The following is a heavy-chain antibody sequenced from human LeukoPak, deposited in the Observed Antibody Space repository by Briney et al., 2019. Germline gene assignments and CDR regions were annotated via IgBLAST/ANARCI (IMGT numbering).Heavy chain of an antibody. D-gene: IGHD3-9*01. CDR1: GGPISSSSYY. V-gene: IGHV4-39*07. CDR2: IYYSGST. Sequence: SETLSLTCTVSGGPISSSSYYWGWIRQPPGKGLEWIGSIYYSGSTYYNPSLKSRVTISVDTSKNQFSLKLSSVTAADTAVYYCARTSLRYFDWLPRSFDYWGQGTLVTVSS. J-gene: IGHJ4*02. CDR3: ARTSLRYFDWLPRSFDY.